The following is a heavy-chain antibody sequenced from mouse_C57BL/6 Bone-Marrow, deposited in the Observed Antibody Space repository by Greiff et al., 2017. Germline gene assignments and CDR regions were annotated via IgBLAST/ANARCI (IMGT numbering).Heavy chain of an antibody. CDR3: AIPLYYCGSSYVY. J-gene: IGHJ2*01. CDR1: GYTFTSYW. D-gene: IGHD1-1*01. Sequence: QVQLQQPGAELVKPGASVKVSCKASGYTFTSYWMHWVKQRPGQGLEWIGRIHPSDSDPNSNQKFKGTATLTVYNDSSTAYMQLSSLTSEDSAVYYCAIPLYYCGSSYVYGGQGTTRTGSS. V-gene: IGHV1-74*01. CDR2: IHPSDSDP.